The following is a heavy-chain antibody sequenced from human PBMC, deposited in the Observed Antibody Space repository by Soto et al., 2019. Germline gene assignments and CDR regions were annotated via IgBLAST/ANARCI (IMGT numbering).Heavy chain of an antibody. D-gene: IGHD2-15*01. J-gene: IGHJ4*02. V-gene: IGHV3-23*01. CDR2: ISGSGGST. CDR3: AKHLLGQIVVVVAATQ. Sequence: GGSLRLSCAASGFTFSSYAISWVRQAPGKGLEWVSAISGSGGSTYYADSVKGRFTISRDNSKNTLYLQMNSLTAEDTAVYYCAKHLLGQIVVVVAATQWGQGTLVTVSS. CDR1: GFTFSSYA.